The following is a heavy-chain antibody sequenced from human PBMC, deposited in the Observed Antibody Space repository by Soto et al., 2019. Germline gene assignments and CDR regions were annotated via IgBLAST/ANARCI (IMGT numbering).Heavy chain of an antibody. CDR2: ISGSGGST. D-gene: IGHD1-26*01. J-gene: IGHJ4*02. V-gene: IGHV3-23*01. CDR1: GFTFSSYA. Sequence: VGSLRLSCAASGFTFSSYAMSWVRQAPGKGLEWVSAISGSGGSTYYADSVKGRFTISKDNSKNTLYLQMNSLRAEDTAVYYCAVRKTGSFFDYWGQGTLVTVSS. CDR3: AVRKTGSFFDY.